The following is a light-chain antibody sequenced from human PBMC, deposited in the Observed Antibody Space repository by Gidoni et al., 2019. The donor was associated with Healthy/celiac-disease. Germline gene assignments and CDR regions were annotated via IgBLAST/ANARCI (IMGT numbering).Light chain of an antibody. J-gene: IGKJ1*01. CDR1: QGITSW. V-gene: IGKV1-12*01. Sequence: DIQMTQPPSSVSASVGDRVTITCRAIQGITSWLAWYQQKPGKAPQLLNYAASSLQSGVPSRFSGSGSGTDFTLTISRLQPEDFATYYWQQANSFPWTFGQGTKVEIK. CDR2: AAS. CDR3: QQANSFPWT.